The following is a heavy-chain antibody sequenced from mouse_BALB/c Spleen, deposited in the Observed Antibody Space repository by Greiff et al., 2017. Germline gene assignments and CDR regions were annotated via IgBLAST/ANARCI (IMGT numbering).Heavy chain of an antibody. CDR3: AREVPSYAMDY. Sequence: QVQLQQSGAELVRPGTSVKVSCKASGYAFTNYLIEWVKQRPGQGLEWIGVINPGSGGTNYNEKFKGKATLTADKSSSTAYMQLSSLTSDDSAVYFCAREVPSYAMDYWGQGTSVTVSS. V-gene: IGHV1-54*01. J-gene: IGHJ4*01. CDR2: INPGSGGT. CDR1: GYAFTNYL.